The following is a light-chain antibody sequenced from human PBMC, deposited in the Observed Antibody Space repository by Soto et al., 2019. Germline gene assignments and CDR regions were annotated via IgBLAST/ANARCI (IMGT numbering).Light chain of an antibody. Sequence: EIVLTQSPGTLSLSPGDGATLSCAASQSVSNNYLAWYQQKPGQAPRLLIYGASSRATGIPDRFSGSGSGTDFTLTISRLEPEDFAVYYCQQYGSSPPFTFGHGTKVDI. J-gene: IGKJ3*01. CDR1: QSVSNNY. CDR2: GAS. CDR3: QQYGSSPPFT. V-gene: IGKV3-20*01.